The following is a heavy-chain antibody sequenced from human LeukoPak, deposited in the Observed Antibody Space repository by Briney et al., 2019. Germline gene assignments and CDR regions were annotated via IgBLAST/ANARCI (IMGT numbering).Heavy chain of an antibody. CDR3: ARVRVETTIFGVVINNPPFLDYYYYMDV. Sequence: PGGSLRLSCAASGFTFSSYGMHWVRQAPGKGLEWVAFIRYDGSNKYYADSVKGRFTISRDNAKNSLYLQMNSLRAEDTAVYYCARVRVETTIFGVVINNPPFLDYYYYMDVWGKGTTVTVSS. J-gene: IGHJ6*03. CDR2: IRYDGSNK. D-gene: IGHD3-3*01. CDR1: GFTFSSYG. V-gene: IGHV3-30*02.